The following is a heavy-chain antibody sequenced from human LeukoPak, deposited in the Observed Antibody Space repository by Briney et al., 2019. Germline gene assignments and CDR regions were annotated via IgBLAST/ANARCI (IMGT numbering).Heavy chain of an antibody. CDR1: GDSISSGTW. CDR2: IYHSGST. V-gene: IGHV4-4*02. D-gene: IGHD3-9*01. Sequence: KPSGTLSLTCAVSGDSISSGTWWSWVRQPPGKGLEWIGEIYHSGSTNYNPSLKSRATISVDKSKNQFSLKLTSVNAADTAVYYCARNPGSAYPDWWGQGTLVTVSS. J-gene: IGHJ4*02. CDR3: ARNPGSAYPDW.